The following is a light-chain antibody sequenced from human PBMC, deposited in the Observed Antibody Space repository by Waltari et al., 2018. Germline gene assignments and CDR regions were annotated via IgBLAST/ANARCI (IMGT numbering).Light chain of an antibody. J-gene: IGKJ4*01. CDR1: QSLLYSSNNRKY. V-gene: IGKV4-1*01. CDR2: WAS. Sequence: DIVMTQSPDSLAVSPGERATINCKSSQSLLYSSNNRKYVAWYQQKPSQPPKLLIYWASPRESGVPDRFSGSGSGTDFTLTISSLQAEDVAVYYCQQYYTTPLTFGGGTKVEIK. CDR3: QQYYTTPLT.